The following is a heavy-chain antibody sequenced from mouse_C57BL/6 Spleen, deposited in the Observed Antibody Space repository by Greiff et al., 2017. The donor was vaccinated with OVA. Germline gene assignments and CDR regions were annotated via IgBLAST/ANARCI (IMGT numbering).Heavy chain of an antibody. Sequence: EVKLVESGPGMVKPSQSLSLTCTVTGYSITSGYDWHWIRHFPGNKLEWMGYISYSGSTNYNPSLKSRISITHDTSKNHFFLKLNSVTTEDTATYYCARGHYHGGFAYWGQGTLVTVSA. CDR3: ARGHYHGGFAY. V-gene: IGHV3-1*01. J-gene: IGHJ3*01. CDR1: GYSITSGYD. CDR2: ISYSGST. D-gene: IGHD6-1*01.